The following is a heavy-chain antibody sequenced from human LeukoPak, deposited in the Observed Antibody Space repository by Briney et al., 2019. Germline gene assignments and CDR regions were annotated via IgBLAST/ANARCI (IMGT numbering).Heavy chain of an antibody. V-gene: IGHV1-69*02. J-gene: IGHJ4*02. Sequence: SVKVSCKASGGTFTSYTISWVRQAPGQGLEWMGRIIPILGIANYAQKFQGRVTITADKSTSTAYMELSSLRSGDTAVYYCASYLIAVAGSFDYWGQGSLVTVSS. CDR2: IIPILGIA. CDR3: ASYLIAVAGSFDY. D-gene: IGHD6-19*01. CDR1: GGTFTSYT.